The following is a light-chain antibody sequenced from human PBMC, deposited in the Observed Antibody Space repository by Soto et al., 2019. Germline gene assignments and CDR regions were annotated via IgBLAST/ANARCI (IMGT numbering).Light chain of an antibody. Sequence: EIVLLHSPGTLSLSPGERATLSCRASQSVSSSYLAWYQQKPGQAPRLLIYGASSRATGIPDRFSGSGSGTDFTLTISRLEPEDFAVYYCQQYGSPRTFGQRT. CDR1: QSVSSSY. CDR3: QQYGSPRT. V-gene: IGKV3-20*01. CDR2: GAS. J-gene: IGKJ1*01.